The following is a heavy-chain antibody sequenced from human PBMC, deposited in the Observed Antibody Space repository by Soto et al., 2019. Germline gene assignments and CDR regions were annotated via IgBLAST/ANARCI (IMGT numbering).Heavy chain of an antibody. D-gene: IGHD5-12*01. CDR3: ARRRRDGYNFDY. CDR2: IYSSGST. Sequence: SETLSLTCTVSGDSMSSYYWSWIRQPPGKGLEWIGYIYSSGSTNYNPSLKSRVTISVDTSKNQFSLKLSSVTAADTAVYYCARRRRDGYNFDYWGQGISVTVSS. J-gene: IGHJ4*02. CDR1: GDSMSSYY. V-gene: IGHV4-59*01.